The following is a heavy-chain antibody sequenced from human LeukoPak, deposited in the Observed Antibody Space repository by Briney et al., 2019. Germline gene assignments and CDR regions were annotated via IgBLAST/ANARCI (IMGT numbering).Heavy chain of an antibody. V-gene: IGHV4-34*01. CDR3: ARGDYGDPNQYYFDY. CDR2: INHSGST. CDR1: GGSFSGYY. Sequence: SETLSLTCAVYGGSFSGYYWSWIRQPPGKGLEWIGEINHSGSTNYNPSLKSRVTISVDTSKNQFSLKLSSVTAADTAVYYCARGDYGDPNQYYFDYWGQGTLVTVSS. J-gene: IGHJ4*02. D-gene: IGHD4-17*01.